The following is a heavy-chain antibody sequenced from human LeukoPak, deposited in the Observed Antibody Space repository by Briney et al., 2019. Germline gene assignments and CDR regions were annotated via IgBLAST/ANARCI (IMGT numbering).Heavy chain of an antibody. Sequence: SETLSLTCTVSGGSISSYYWSWIRQPPGKGLEWIGRIYTSGSTNYNPSLKSRVTISVDTSKNQFSLKLSSVTAADTAVYYCARGEVVPAARGGGNWFDPWGQGTLVTVSS. D-gene: IGHD2-2*01. CDR3: ARGEVVPAARGGGNWFDP. J-gene: IGHJ5*02. CDR2: IYTSGST. V-gene: IGHV4-4*08. CDR1: GGSISSYY.